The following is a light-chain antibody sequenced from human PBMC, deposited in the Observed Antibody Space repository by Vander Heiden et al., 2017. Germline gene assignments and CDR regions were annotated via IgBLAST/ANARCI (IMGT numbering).Light chain of an antibody. CDR1: QSVSSN. CDR3: QQYNNWPFT. J-gene: IGKJ4*01. Sequence: VMTQSPASLSVSPGERATLSCRASQSVSSNLAWYQQKPGQAPRLLIYGASTRATGIPARFSGSGSGTEFTLTISSLQSEDFAVYYCQQYNNWPFTFGGGTKVEI. CDR2: GAS. V-gene: IGKV3-15*01.